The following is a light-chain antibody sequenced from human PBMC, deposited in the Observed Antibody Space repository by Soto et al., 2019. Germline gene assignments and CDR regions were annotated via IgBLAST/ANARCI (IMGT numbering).Light chain of an antibody. Sequence: DIQMTQSPSVMSASVGDRVTITCRASQDISNYLAWFQQRPGRVPKRLIYAVASLLSGVPSRFSGSGSGTEFHLTISSLQPEDFATYYCLKHHSYPLTFGQGTRLEIK. CDR2: AVA. J-gene: IGKJ5*01. CDR1: QDISNY. CDR3: LKHHSYPLT. V-gene: IGKV1-17*03.